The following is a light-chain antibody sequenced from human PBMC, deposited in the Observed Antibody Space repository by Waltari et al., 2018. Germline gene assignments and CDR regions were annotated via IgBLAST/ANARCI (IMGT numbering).Light chain of an antibody. CDR2: DVS. Sequence: QSALTQPASVSGSPGQSITISCTGTSSDVGGYNYVSWYQQHPGKAPKLMIYDVSHRASGVSNRFSGSKSGNTASLTISGLQAEDEADYYCSSYTSSSTLVVFGGGTKLTVL. V-gene: IGLV2-14*03. CDR1: SSDVGGYNY. J-gene: IGLJ2*01. CDR3: SSYTSSSTLVV.